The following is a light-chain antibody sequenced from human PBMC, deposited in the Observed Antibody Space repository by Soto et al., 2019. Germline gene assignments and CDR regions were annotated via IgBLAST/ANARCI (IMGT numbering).Light chain of an antibody. V-gene: IGKV3-20*01. Sequence: EIVLTQSPGTLSLSPGERATLSCRTSQSVSDTYLAWYQQKPGQAPRLLIYGAFPRATGIPDRFSGGGSGTAFTITVAKAEPEVFAVHFCHQYDTSPGTFGQGTKLEI. CDR3: HQYDTSPGT. CDR2: GAF. CDR1: QSVSDTY. J-gene: IGKJ2*02.